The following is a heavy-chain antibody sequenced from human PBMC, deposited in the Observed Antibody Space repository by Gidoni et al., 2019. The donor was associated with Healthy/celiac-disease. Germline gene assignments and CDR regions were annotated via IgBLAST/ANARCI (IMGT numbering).Heavy chain of an antibody. CDR3: AKDLWVGRANAGDAFDI. V-gene: IGHV3-23*01. J-gene: IGHJ3*02. CDR1: GFTFSSYA. Sequence: EVQLLESGGGLVQPGGSLRLSCAASGFTFSSYAMSWVRQAPGKGLEWVSAISGSGGSTYYADSVKGRFTSSRDNSKNTLYLQMNSLRAEDTAVYYCAKDLWVGRANAGDAFDIWGQGTMVTVSS. CDR2: ISGSGGST. D-gene: IGHD1-26*01.